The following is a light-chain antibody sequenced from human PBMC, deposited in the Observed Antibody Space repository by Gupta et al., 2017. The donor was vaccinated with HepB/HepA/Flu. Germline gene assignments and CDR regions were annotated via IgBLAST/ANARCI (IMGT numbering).Light chain of an antibody. V-gene: IGKV1-39*01. CDR2: AAS. CDR3: KQSHSTPRT. Sequence: DIQMTQSPSSLSSSVGDRVTITCRASQSISSYLNWYQQKPGKAPKLLIYAASSLESGVPSRFSGSGSGTDFILTISRLQPEDFAIYYCKQSHSTPRTFGQGTKVEIK. J-gene: IGKJ1*01. CDR1: QSISSY.